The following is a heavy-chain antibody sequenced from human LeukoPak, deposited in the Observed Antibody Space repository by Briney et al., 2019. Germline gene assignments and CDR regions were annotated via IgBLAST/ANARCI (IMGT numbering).Heavy chain of an antibody. CDR2: ISSSSSYI. CDR3: ARVPPSVGEATSEYFQD. V-gene: IGHV3-21*01. J-gene: IGHJ1*01. CDR1: GFTFSSYS. Sequence: GGSLRLSCAASGFTFSSYSMNWVRQAPGKGLEWVSSISSSSSYIYYADSVKGRFTIPRDNAKNTLYLQMNSLRSEDTAVYYCARVPPSVGEATSEYFQDWGQGTLVTVSS. D-gene: IGHD1-26*01.